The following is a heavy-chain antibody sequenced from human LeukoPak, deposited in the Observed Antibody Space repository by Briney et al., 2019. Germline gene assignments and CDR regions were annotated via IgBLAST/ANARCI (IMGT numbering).Heavy chain of an antibody. J-gene: IGHJ6*02. CDR3: ARVGGVVAPAAIPPYYYGMDV. CDR2: IYYSGST. CDR1: GGSISSYY. Sequence: SETLSLTCTVSGGSISSYYWSWIRQPPGKGLEWSGYIYYSGSTNYNPSLKSRVTISVDTSKNQFSLKLSSVTAADTAVYYCARVGGVVAPAAIPPYYYGMDVWGQGTTVTVSS. D-gene: IGHD2-2*01. V-gene: IGHV4-59*01.